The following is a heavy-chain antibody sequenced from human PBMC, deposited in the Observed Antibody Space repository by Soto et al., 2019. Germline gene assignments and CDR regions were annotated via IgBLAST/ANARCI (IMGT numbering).Heavy chain of an antibody. D-gene: IGHD3-3*01. V-gene: IGHV5-10-1*01. CDR2: IDPSDSYT. CDR1: GYSFTSYW. J-gene: IGHJ6*02. Sequence: PGESLKISCKGSGYSFTSYWISWVRQMPGKGLEWMGRIDPSDSYTNYGPSFQGHVTISADKSISTAYLQWSSLKASDTAMYYCARLPYHDFWSGSPYYYYYGMDVWGQGTTVTVSS. CDR3: ARLPYHDFWSGSPYYYYYGMDV.